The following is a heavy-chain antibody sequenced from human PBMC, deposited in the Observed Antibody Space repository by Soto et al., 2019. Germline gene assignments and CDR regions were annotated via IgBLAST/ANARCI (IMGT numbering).Heavy chain of an antibody. CDR2: ISYSGST. J-gene: IGHJ6*04. D-gene: IGHD2-15*01. Sequence: SEPLSLTSTVSVGSISSGGYYWSWTRQHPGKGLEWIGYISYSGSTYYNPSLKSRVTISVDTSKNQFSLKLSSVTASDTAAYYCETPQKGPCSGGRCSPGPRRYYYHDGIDVWDTRTRVTGSS. CDR1: VGSISSGGYY. V-gene: IGHV4-31*03. CDR3: ETPQKGPCSGGRCSPGPRRYYYHDGIDV.